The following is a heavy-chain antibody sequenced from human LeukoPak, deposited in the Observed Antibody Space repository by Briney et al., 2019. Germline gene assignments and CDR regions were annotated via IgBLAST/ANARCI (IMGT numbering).Heavy chain of an antibody. J-gene: IGHJ3*02. CDR2: ISSSSSYI. CDR3: ARGLFSYDAFDI. V-gene: IGHV3-21*01. CDR1: GFTFSSYS. Sequence: GGSLRLSCAASGFTFSSYSMNWVRQAPGKGLEWVSSISSSSSYIYYADSVKGRFTISRDNAKNSLYLQMNSLRAEDTAVYCCARGLFSYDAFDIWGQGTMVTVSS.